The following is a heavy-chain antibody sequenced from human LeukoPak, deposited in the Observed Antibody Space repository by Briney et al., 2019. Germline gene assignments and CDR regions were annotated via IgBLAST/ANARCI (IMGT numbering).Heavy chain of an antibody. D-gene: IGHD3-22*01. Sequence: GGSLRLSCAASAFTFSNDWMHWVRQAPGKGLVWVSDISSDGSRTFYADSVKGRFTISRDNSENTLYLQMNSLRAEDTAVYYCAKRFPTYYYDSSDYWGQGTLVTVSS. CDR2: ISSDGSRT. CDR3: AKRFPTYYYDSSDY. J-gene: IGHJ4*02. CDR1: AFTFSNDW. V-gene: IGHV3-74*01.